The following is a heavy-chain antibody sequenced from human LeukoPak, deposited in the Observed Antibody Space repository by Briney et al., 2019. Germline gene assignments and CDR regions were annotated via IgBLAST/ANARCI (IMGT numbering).Heavy chain of an antibody. Sequence: ASVKVSCKASGYTFTSYDINWVRQAIGQGLEWMGWMNPKSGNTGYAQKFQGRVTMTRDTSMSTAYMELGSLRSEDTAVYYCARVTGSIDYWGQGTLVTVSS. J-gene: IGHJ4*02. CDR3: ARVTGSIDY. D-gene: IGHD1-26*01. CDR1: GYTFTSYD. V-gene: IGHV1-8*01. CDR2: MNPKSGNT.